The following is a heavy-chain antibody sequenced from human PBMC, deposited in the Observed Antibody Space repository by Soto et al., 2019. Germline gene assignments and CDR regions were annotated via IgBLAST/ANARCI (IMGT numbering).Heavy chain of an antibody. CDR3: ARDVLCSSTSCYYYYYYGMDV. CDR2: ISAYNGNT. V-gene: IGHV1-18*01. CDR1: GGTFTSYG. J-gene: IGHJ6*02. D-gene: IGHD2-2*01. Sequence: ASVKVSCNGSGGTFTSYGISWVRQAPGQGLEWMGWISAYNGNTNYAQKLQGRVTMTTDTSTSTAYMELRSLRSDDTAVYYCARDVLCSSTSCYYYYYYGMDVWGQGTTVTVSS.